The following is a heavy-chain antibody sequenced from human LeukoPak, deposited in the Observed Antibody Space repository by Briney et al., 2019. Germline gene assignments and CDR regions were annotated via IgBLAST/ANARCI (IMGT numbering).Heavy chain of an antibody. Sequence: GGSLRLSCAASGFTFSSYGMSWVRQAPGKGLEWVSGISGGGVSTYYADSVKGRFTISRDNSKNTLYLQMNSLRAEDTAVYYCANGGAADKRQYYWGQGTLVTVSS. CDR3: ANGGAADKRQYY. CDR1: GFTFSSYG. D-gene: IGHD6-13*01. J-gene: IGHJ4*02. CDR2: ISGGGVST. V-gene: IGHV3-23*01.